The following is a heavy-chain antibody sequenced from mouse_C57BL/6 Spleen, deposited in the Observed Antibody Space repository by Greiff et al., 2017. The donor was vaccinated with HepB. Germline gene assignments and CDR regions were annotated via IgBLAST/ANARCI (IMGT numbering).Heavy chain of an antibody. V-gene: IGHV1-82*01. CDR3: ARWLRGFAY. Sequence: VQLQQSGPELVKPGASVKISCKASGYAFSSSWMNWVKQRPGKGLEWIGRIYPGDGDTNYNGKYKGKATLTADKSSSTAYMQLSSLTSADSAVYFCARWLRGFAYWGQGTLVTVSA. J-gene: IGHJ3*01. CDR2: IYPGDGDT. CDR1: GYAFSSSW. D-gene: IGHD3-2*02.